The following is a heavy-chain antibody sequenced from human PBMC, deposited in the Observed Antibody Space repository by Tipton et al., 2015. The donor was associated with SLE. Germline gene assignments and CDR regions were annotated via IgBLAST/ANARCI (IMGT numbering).Heavy chain of an antibody. CDR3: ITVLRANRFDP. V-gene: IGHV3-15*04. J-gene: IGHJ5*02. Sequence: SLRLSCAASGFTFTDASMNWVRQAPGKGLEWVGRIETKADGGTTDYAAPVKGRFTISRDDSKNMVYLQMSSLKTEDTAVYYCITVLRANRFDPWGQGTLVTVSS. CDR2: IETKADGGTT. CDR1: GFTFTDAS.